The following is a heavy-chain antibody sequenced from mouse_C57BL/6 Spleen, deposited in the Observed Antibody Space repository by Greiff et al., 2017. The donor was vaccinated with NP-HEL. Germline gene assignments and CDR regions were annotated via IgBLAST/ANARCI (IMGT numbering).Heavy chain of an antibody. J-gene: IGHJ2*01. CDR3: ARGDDGYY. Sequence: VQLQESGPELVKPGASVKISCKASGYAFSSSWMNWVKQRPGKGLEWIGRIYPGDGDTNYNGKFKGKATLTADKSSSTAYMQLSSLTSEDSAVYFCARGDDGYYWGQGTTLTVSS. V-gene: IGHV1-82*01. CDR2: IYPGDGDT. D-gene: IGHD2-3*01. CDR1: GYAFSSSW.